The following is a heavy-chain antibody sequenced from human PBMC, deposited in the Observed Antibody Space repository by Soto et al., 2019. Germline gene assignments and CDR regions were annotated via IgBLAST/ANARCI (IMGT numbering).Heavy chain of an antibody. CDR1: GGSISNNTW. Sequence: QVQLQESGPGLVKPSGTLSLTCAVSGGSISNNTWWSWVRQPPGKGLEWIGEIYHSGSTNYNPSLKSRVSISVDKSKNQFSLRLSSVTAADMAVYYCARDPGAVACTSLFGWGQGTLVTVSS. J-gene: IGHJ4*02. V-gene: IGHV4-4*02. D-gene: IGHD6-19*01. CDR2: IYHSGST. CDR3: ARDPGAVACTSLFG.